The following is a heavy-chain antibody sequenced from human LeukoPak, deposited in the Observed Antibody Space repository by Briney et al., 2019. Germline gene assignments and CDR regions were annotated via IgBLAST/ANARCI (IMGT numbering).Heavy chain of an antibody. V-gene: IGHV3-21*01. CDR1: GFTFSSYN. Sequence: GGSLRLSCAASGFTFSSYNMNWVRQAPGRGLEWVSSISSTTSYIFYADSLKARFTISRDNAKDSLYLQMNNLSAEDTAVFYCARGRGATPPHYFDYWGPGTLVTVSS. D-gene: IGHD1-26*01. CDR3: ARGRGATPPHYFDY. J-gene: IGHJ4*02. CDR2: ISSTTSYI.